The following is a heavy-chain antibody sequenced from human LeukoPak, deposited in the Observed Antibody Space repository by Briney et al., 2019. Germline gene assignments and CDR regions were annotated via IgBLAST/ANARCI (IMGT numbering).Heavy chain of an antibody. CDR2: INHSGST. D-gene: IGHD6-19*01. Sequence: KPSETLSLTCAVYGGSFSGYYLSWIRRPRGKGLEWIGVINHSGSTNYNPSLKSRVTISVDTSKNQFSLKLSSVTAADTAVYYCARGGTGYSSGWYFPRNFWFDPWGQGTLVTVSS. V-gene: IGHV4-34*01. CDR1: GGSFSGYY. CDR3: ARGGTGYSSGWYFPRNFWFDP. J-gene: IGHJ5*02.